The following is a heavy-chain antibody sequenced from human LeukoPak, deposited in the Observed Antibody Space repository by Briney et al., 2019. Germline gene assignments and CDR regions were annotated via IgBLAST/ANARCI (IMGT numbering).Heavy chain of an antibody. D-gene: IGHD2-2*01. V-gene: IGHV3-23*01. J-gene: IGHJ4*02. CDR2: ISGSGGST. Sequence: GGSLRLSCAASGFTFSSYAMSWVRQAPGKGLEWVSAISGSGGSTYYADSVKGRFTISRDNSKNTLYLQMNCLRAEDTAVYYCAKSPQLPAAMLWVDYWGQGTLVTVSS. CDR1: GFTFSSYA. CDR3: AKSPQLPAAMLWVDY.